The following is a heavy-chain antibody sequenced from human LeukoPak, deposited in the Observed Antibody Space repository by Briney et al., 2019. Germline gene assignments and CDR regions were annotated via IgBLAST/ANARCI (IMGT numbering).Heavy chain of an antibody. V-gene: IGHV4-59*01. CDR2: ISYGGKT. Sequence: SETLSLTCNVSGASINSYRWNWIRQPPGKGLEWIGYISYGGKTNYNPSLKSRLTLSVDTSKNQFSLNLNSVTAADTARYYCTNGCYEPFDCWGQGTLVTVTS. CDR3: TNGCYEPFDC. D-gene: IGHD2-2*01. J-gene: IGHJ4*02. CDR1: GASINSYR.